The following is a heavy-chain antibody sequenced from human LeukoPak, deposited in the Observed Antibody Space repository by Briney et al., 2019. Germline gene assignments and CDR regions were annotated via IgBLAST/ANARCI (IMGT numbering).Heavy chain of an antibody. CDR3: AKAFYGDYSLLVFDY. V-gene: IGHV3-23*01. J-gene: IGHJ4*02. CDR1: GFTFSSYA. Sequence: PGGSLRLSCAASGFTFSSYAMSWVRQAPGKGLEWVSAISGSGGSTYYADSVKGRFTISRDNSKNTLYLQMSSLRAEDTAVYYCAKAFYGDYSLLVFDYWGQGTLVTVSS. CDR2: ISGSGGST. D-gene: IGHD4-17*01.